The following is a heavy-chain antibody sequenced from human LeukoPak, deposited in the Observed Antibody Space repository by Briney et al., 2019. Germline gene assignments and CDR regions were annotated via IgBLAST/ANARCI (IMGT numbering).Heavy chain of an antibody. D-gene: IGHD3-16*01. J-gene: IGHJ3*02. CDR1: DVSISTYY. CDR3: ARDSPFWAGAFDI. CDR2: IYYSGST. Sequence: PSETLSLTCTVSDVSISTYYWSWIRQPPGKGLEWIGYIYYSGSTNYNPSLKSRVTISLDTSKNQFSLRLSSVTAADTAVYYCARDSPFWAGAFDIWGQGTMVTVSS. V-gene: IGHV4-59*01.